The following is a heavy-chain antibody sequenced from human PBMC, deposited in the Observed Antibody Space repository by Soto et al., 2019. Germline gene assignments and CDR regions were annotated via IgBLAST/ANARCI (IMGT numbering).Heavy chain of an antibody. Sequence: PGGSLRLSCAASGFTFSNAWMSWVRQAPGKGLEWVGRIKSKTDGGTTDYAAPVKGRFTISRDDSKNTLYLQMNGLKTEDTAVYYCTTSDFWSGYYTGYYYGIDVWGQGTTVTVSS. CDR2: IKSKTDGGTT. CDR3: TTSDFWSGYYTGYYYGIDV. D-gene: IGHD3-3*01. CDR1: GFTFSNAW. V-gene: IGHV3-15*01. J-gene: IGHJ6*02.